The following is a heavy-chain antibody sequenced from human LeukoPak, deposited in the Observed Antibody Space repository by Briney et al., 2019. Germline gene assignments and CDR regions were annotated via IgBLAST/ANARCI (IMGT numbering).Heavy chain of an antibody. CDR2: IYYSGST. D-gene: IGHD6-19*01. CDR1: GGSISSYY. V-gene: IGHV4-59*01. J-gene: IGHJ4*02. CDR3: ARIAVAGASGMPVDY. Sequence: SETLSLACTVSGGSISSYYCSWIRQPPGKGLEWIGYIYYSGSTNYNPSLKSRVTISVDTSKNQFSLKLSSVTAADTAVYYCARIAVAGASGMPVDYWGQRTLVTVSS.